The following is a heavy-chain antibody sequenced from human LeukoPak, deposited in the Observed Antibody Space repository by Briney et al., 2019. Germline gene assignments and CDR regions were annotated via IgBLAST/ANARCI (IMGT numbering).Heavy chain of an antibody. V-gene: IGHV1-2*06. D-gene: IGHD1-26*01. CDR3: AVVGATPGY. Sequence: ASVKVSCKASGGTFSSYAISWVRQAPGQGLEWMGRINPNSGGTNYAQKFQGRVTMTRDTSISTAYMELSRLRSDDTAVYYCAVVGATPGYWGQGTLVTVSS. J-gene: IGHJ4*02. CDR1: GGTFSSYA. CDR2: INPNSGGT.